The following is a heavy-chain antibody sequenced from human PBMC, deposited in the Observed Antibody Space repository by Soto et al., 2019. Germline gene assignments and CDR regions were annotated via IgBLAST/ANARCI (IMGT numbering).Heavy chain of an antibody. J-gene: IGHJ4*02. Sequence: AGGSLRLSCAASGFTFSSYSMNWVRQAPGKGLEWVSYISSSSSTIYYADSVKGRFTISRDNAKNSLYLQMNSLRAEDTAVYYCARGPIVVVPAAMHFDYWGQGTLVTVSS. CDR2: ISSSSSTI. D-gene: IGHD2-2*01. CDR3: ARGPIVVVPAAMHFDY. CDR1: GFTFSSYS. V-gene: IGHV3-48*01.